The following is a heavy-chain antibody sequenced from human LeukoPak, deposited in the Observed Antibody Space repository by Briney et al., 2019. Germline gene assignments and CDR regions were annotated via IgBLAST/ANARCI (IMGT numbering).Heavy chain of an antibody. Sequence: GGSLRLSCAASGFTFSSYWMSWVRQAPGKGLEWMANIKQDGSEKYYVDSVKGRFTISRDNAKNSLYLQMNSLRAEDTAVYYCARGITIFGVDLDYWGQGTLVTVSS. D-gene: IGHD3-3*01. CDR1: GFTFSSYW. J-gene: IGHJ4*02. CDR3: ARGITIFGVDLDY. V-gene: IGHV3-7*01. CDR2: IKQDGSEK.